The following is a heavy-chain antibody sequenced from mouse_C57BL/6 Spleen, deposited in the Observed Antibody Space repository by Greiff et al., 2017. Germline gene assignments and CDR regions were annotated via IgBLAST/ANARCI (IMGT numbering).Heavy chain of an antibody. CDR2: IYPGDGDT. CDR1: GYAFSSSW. CDR3: ARRGVNSDYAMDY. Sequence: QVQLQQSGPELVKPGASVKISCKASGYAFSSSWMNWVKQRPGKGLEWIGRIYPGDGDTNYNGKFKGKATLTADKSSSTAYMQLSSLTSEESAVYFCARRGVNSDYAMDYWGQGTSVTVSS. J-gene: IGHJ4*01. D-gene: IGHD3-1*01. V-gene: IGHV1-82*01.